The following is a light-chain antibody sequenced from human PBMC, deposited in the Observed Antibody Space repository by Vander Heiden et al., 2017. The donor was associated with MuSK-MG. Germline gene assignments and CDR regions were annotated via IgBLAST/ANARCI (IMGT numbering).Light chain of an antibody. Sequence: QSALTQPASVSGSPGQSITISCTGTSSDVGHSDSVSWYQQHPGKAPKVVICDVTNRASGVSNRFSDSKSGNAASLTISGLQAEDEANYYCDSYTTTNTVVFGGGTMLTVL. J-gene: IGLJ3*02. CDR1: SSDVGHSDS. CDR3: DSYTTTNTVV. CDR2: DVT. V-gene: IGLV2-14*01.